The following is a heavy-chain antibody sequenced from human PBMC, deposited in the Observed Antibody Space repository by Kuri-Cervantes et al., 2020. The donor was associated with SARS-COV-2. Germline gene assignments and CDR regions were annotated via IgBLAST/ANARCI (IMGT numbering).Heavy chain of an antibody. D-gene: IGHD1-1*01. Sequence: GESLKISCAASGFAFTNYAMHWVRQAPGKGLEWVTIISYDGTNKYYADSVKGRFTVSRDNSKNTLYLQMDRLRGGDTAVYYCVRDGDHWNFDYWGQGTLVTVSS. CDR3: VRDGDHWNFDY. CDR2: ISYDGTNK. CDR1: GFAFTNYA. V-gene: IGHV3-30-3*01. J-gene: IGHJ4*02.